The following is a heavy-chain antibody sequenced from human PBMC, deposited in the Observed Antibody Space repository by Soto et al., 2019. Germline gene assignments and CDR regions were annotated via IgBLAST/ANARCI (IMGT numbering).Heavy chain of an antibody. CDR1: GFSLSTSGVG. D-gene: IGHD5-12*01. J-gene: IGHJ4*02. CDR2: IYWDDDK. CDR3: AHVYGGYDNFDY. V-gene: IGHV2-5*02. Sequence: QITLKESGPTLVKPTQTLTLTCTFSGFSLSTSGVGVGWIRQPPGKALEWLALIYWDDDKRYSPSLKSRLTITKDTAKNQVVLTMTNMDPVDTATYYCAHVYGGYDNFDYWGQGTLVNVSS.